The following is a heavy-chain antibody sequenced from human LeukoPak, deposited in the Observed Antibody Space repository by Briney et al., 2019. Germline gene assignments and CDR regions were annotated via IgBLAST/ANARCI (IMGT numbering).Heavy chain of an antibody. CDR2: IYYSGST. V-gene: IGHV4-39*07. CDR1: GGSISSSSYY. D-gene: IGHD5-24*01. CDR3: ARAERRAPTTIERWLIPLPDY. Sequence: SETLSLTCTVSGGSISSSSYYWGWIRQPPGKGLEWIGSIYYSGSTYYNPSLKSRVTISVDTSKNQFSLKLSSVTAADTAVYYCARAERRAPTTIERWLIPLPDYWGQGTLVTVSS. J-gene: IGHJ4*02.